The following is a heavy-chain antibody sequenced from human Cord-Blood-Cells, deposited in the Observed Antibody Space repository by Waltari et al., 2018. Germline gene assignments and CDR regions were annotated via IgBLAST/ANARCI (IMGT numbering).Heavy chain of an antibody. Sequence: EVQRVVSGGGLVQPGGSLVLPCAAQGFTFRSHAMGCVRPAPGKGLEWVSAISGSGGSTYYADSVKGRFTISRDNSKNTLYLQMNSLRAEDTAVYYCAKDYRRIAARLDYWGQGTLVTVSS. CDR2: ISGSGGST. D-gene: IGHD6-6*01. V-gene: IGHV3-23*04. CDR1: GFTFRSHA. J-gene: IGHJ4*02. CDR3: AKDYRRIAARLDY.